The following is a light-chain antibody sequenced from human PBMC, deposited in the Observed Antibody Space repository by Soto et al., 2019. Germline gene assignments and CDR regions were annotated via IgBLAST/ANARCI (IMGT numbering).Light chain of an antibody. Sequence: QSVLTQAPSVSGTPGQRVTISCSGSTSNIGSNYVYWYQQLSGTAPKLLISGYYHRPSGVPDRVSGSKSGTSASLAISDLQAEDEADYYCQSYDSGLIGLIFGTGTKVTVL. CDR2: GYY. CDR1: TSNIGSNY. J-gene: IGLJ6*01. CDR3: QSYDSGLIGLI. V-gene: IGLV1-40*01.